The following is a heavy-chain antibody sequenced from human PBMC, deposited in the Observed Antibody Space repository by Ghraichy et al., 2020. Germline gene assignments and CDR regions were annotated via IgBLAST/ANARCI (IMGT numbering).Heavy chain of an antibody. CDR2: INHSGST. Sequence: SETLSLTCAVYGGSFSGYYWSWIRQPPGKGLEWIGEINHSGSTHYNPSLKSRFTISVDTSKNQFSLKLCSVTAADTAVYYCARGTRYGFSDYWGQGTLVTVSS. V-gene: IGHV4-34*01. CDR1: GGSFSGYY. D-gene: IGHD1-1*01. CDR3: ARGTRYGFSDY. J-gene: IGHJ4*02.